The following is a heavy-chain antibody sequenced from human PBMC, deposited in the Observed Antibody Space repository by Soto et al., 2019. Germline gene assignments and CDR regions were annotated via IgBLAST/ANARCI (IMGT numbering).Heavy chain of an antibody. J-gene: IGHJ5*02. CDR2: VSGSGGNA. CDR1: GFTFSSYT. Sequence: GGSLRLSCAASGFTFSSYTMNWVRQAPGKGLEWVSGVSGSGGNAYYADSVKGRFTISRDNPGNTLYLQMSSLRAEDTAVYYCAKGVDYDFWSGYYSVANWFDPWGQGTLVTVSS. V-gene: IGHV3-23*01. CDR3: AKGVDYDFWSGYYSVANWFDP. D-gene: IGHD3-3*01.